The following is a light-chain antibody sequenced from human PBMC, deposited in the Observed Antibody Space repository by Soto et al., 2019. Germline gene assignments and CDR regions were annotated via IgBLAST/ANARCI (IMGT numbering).Light chain of an antibody. J-gene: IGLJ2*01. V-gene: IGLV2-23*01. CDR1: SSDVGSYNL. Sequence: QSVLTQPASVSGSPGQSITISCTGTSSDVGSYNLVSWYQHHPGKAPKLLIYEGTKRPSGVSNRFSGSKSGNTASLTVSGLQAEDEADYYCCSTAGTIVVFGGGTKVTVL. CDR3: CSTAGTIVV. CDR2: EGT.